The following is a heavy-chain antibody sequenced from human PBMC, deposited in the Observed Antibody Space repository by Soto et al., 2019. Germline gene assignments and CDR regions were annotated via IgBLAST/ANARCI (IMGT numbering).Heavy chain of an antibody. CDR2: IYYSGST. V-gene: IGHV4-59*08. CDR3: ARRYGPGFDY. Sequence: SETLSLTCTVSGGSISSYYWSWIRQPPGKGLEWIGYIYYSGSTNYNPSLRSRVTISVDTSKNQFSLKLSSVTAADTAVYYCARRYGPGFDYWGKGTLVTVAS. J-gene: IGHJ4*02. CDR1: GGSISSYY. D-gene: IGHD4-17*01.